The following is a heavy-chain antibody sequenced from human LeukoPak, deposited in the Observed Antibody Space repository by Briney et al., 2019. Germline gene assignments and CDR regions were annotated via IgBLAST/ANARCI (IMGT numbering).Heavy chain of an antibody. CDR2: INRSGST. CDR3: ARAGTLYYYDSSGYYSLFDY. J-gene: IGHJ4*02. V-gene: IGHV4-34*01. CDR1: GGSFSGYY. D-gene: IGHD3-22*01. Sequence: SETLSLTCAVYGGSFSGYYWSWIRQPPGKGLEWIGEINRSGSTNYNPSLKSRVTISVDTSKNQFSLKLSSVTAADTAVYYCARAGTLYYYDSSGYYSLFDYWGQGTLVTVSS.